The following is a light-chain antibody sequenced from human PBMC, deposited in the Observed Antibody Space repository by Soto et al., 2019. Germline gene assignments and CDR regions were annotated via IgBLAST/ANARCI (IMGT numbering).Light chain of an antibody. CDR3: SSYTSSSTLL. Sequence: QSALTQPASVSGSPGQSITISCTVTSSDVGGYNYVSWYQQHPGKAPKLMIYEVSNRPSGVSNRFSGSKSGNTASLTISGLQAEDEADYYCSSYTSSSTLLFGTGTKVTVL. J-gene: IGLJ1*01. CDR1: SSDVGGYNY. CDR2: EVS. V-gene: IGLV2-14*01.